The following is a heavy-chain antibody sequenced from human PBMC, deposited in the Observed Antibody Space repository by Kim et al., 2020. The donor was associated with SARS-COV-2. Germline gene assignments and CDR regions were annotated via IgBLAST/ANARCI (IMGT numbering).Heavy chain of an antibody. J-gene: IGHJ6*02. V-gene: IGHV4-31*02. CDR3: ARGSAYGDYSGMDV. D-gene: IGHD4-17*01. Sequence: KPALKSRVTIAVDTSKNQFSLKLSSVTAADTAVYYCARGSAYGDYSGMDVWGQGTTVTVSS.